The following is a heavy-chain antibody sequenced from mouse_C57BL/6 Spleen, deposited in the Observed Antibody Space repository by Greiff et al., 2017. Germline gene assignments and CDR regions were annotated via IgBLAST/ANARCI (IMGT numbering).Heavy chain of an antibody. V-gene: IGHV1-63*01. CDR2: IYPGGGYT. Sequence: QVQLQQSGAELVRPGTSVKMSCKASGYTFTNYWIGWAKQRPGHGLEWIGDIYPGGGYTNYNEKFKGKATLTADKSSSTAYMQFSSLTSEDSAIYYCASERTGYYYAMDYWGQGTSVTVSS. J-gene: IGHJ4*01. CDR3: ASERTGYYYAMDY. CDR1: GYTFTNYW.